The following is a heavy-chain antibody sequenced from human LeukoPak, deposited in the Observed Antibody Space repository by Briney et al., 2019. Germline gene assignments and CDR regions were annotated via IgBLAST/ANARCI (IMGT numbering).Heavy chain of an antibody. CDR3: AKLYDSSGYYYFDY. V-gene: IGHV3-30*18. Sequence: PGGSLRLSCAASGFTFSSYGMHWVPQAPGKGLEWVAVISYDGSNKYYADSVKGRFTISRDNSKNTLYLQMNSLRAEDTAVYYCAKLYDSSGYYYFDYWGQRTWSPFPQ. J-gene: IGHJ4*02. D-gene: IGHD3-22*01. CDR1: GFTFSSYG. CDR2: ISYDGSNK.